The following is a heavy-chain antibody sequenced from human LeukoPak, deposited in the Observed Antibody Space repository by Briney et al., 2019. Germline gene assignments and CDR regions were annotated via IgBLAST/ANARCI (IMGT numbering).Heavy chain of an antibody. Sequence: GASVKVSCKASGYTFTSYDINWVRQATGQGLEWMGWMNSNSGNTGYAQKFQARVTFTRITSMSTAYMELRSLRSDDTAVYYCVRQLWELPDLDYYYYYMDVWGKGTTVTVSS. V-gene: IGHV1-8*01. D-gene: IGHD1-26*01. CDR3: VRQLWELPDLDYYYYYMDV. J-gene: IGHJ6*03. CDR1: GYTFTSYD. CDR2: MNSNSGNT.